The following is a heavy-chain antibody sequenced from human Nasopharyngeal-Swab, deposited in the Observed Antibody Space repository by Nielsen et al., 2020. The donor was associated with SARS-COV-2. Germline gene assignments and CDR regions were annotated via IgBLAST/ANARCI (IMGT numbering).Heavy chain of an antibody. V-gene: IGHV3-21*01. J-gene: IGHJ6*03. CDR2: ISSSSSYI. CDR3: AREDDFWSGSTDYYYYYYMDV. D-gene: IGHD3-3*01. Sequence: WIRQPPGRRLEGVSSISSSSSYIYHADSVKGRFTISRDNAKNSLYLQMNSLRAEDTAVYYCAREDDFWSGSTDYYYYYYMDVWGKGTTVTVSS.